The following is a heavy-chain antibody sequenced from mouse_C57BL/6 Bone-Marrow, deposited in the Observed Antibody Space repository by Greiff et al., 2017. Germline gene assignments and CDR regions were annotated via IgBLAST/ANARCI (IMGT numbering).Heavy chain of an antibody. CDR3: ASQTGVKGYWYFDV. V-gene: IGHV1-64*01. CDR2: IHPNSGST. CDR1: GYTFTSYW. Sequence: QVQLQQPGAELVKPGASVKLSCKASGYTFTSYWMHWVKQRPGQGLEWIGMIHPNSGSTNYNEKFKSKATLTVDKSSSTAYMQLSSLTSEDSAVYYCASQTGVKGYWYFDVWGTGTTVTVSS. D-gene: IGHD2-2*01. J-gene: IGHJ1*03.